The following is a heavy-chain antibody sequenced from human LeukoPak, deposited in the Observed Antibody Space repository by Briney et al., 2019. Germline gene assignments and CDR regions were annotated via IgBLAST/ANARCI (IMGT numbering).Heavy chain of an antibody. V-gene: IGHV1-2*02. Sequence: GASVKVSCKASGYTFTDYYIHWVRQAPGQGLEWMGWVNPNSGDTYYAQKFQGRVTMTRDTSISTAYIELSRLRSDDTAVYYCARGQRILVGDTNAGDFFDYWGQGTLVTVSS. J-gene: IGHJ4*02. CDR1: GYTFTDYY. D-gene: IGHD1-26*01. CDR3: ARGQRILVGDTNAGDFFDY. CDR2: VNPNSGDT.